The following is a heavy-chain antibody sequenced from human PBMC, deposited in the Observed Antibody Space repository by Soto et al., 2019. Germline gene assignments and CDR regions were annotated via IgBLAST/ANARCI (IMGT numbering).Heavy chain of an antibody. Sequence: EVQLLESGGGLVQPGGSLRLSCAASGFTFSSYAMSWVRQAPGKGLEWVSAISGSGGSTYYADSVKGRFTISRDNSKNTLYLQMNSLRAEDTAVYYWAKGRGFYCSSTSCDYYYMDVWGKGTTVTVSS. J-gene: IGHJ6*03. V-gene: IGHV3-23*01. D-gene: IGHD2-2*01. CDR3: AKGRGFYCSSTSCDYYYMDV. CDR2: ISGSGGST. CDR1: GFTFSSYA.